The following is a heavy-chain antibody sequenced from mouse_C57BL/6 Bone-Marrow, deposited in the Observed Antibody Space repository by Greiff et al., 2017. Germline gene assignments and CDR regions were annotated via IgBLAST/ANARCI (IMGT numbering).Heavy chain of an antibody. D-gene: IGHD2-5*01. CDR3: ARYYYSNRYYYAMDY. V-gene: IGHV5-9*01. J-gene: IGHJ4*01. CDR2: ISGGGGNT. CDR1: GFTFSSYT. Sequence: EVKLVESGGGLVKPGGSLKLSCAASGFTFSSYTMSWVRQTPEKRLEWVATISGGGGNTYYPDSVKGRFTISRDNAKNTLYRQMSSLRSEDTALYYCARYYYSNRYYYAMDYWGQGTSVTVSS.